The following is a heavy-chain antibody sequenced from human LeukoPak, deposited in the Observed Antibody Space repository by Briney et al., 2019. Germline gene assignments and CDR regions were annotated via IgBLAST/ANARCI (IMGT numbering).Heavy chain of an antibody. J-gene: IGHJ4*02. Sequence: SETLSLTCTVSGGSISSCIYSWGWIRQPPGKGLEWIGSISCSGRTYYNPSLKCRVTISVDTSKSQFSLYLDSVTAAETAVYYCARDWNRYAYWGQGTLVTVSS. CDR2: ISCSGRT. CDR1: GGSISSCIYS. D-gene: IGHD1-1*01. V-gene: IGHV4-39*07. CDR3: ARDWNRYAY.